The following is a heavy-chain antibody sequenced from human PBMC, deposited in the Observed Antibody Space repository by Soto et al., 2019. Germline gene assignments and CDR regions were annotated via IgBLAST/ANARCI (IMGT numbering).Heavy chain of an antibody. Sequence: GGSLRLSCAASEFSFSTYWMHWVRQAPGKGLVWVSRINTDGSRTSYADSVKGRFTISRDNAKNTLYLQMNSLRAEDTAAYYCARDQSYGGYFYYAMDVWGQGTTVTVSS. J-gene: IGHJ6*02. CDR1: EFSFSTYW. V-gene: IGHV3-74*01. CDR2: INTDGSRT. D-gene: IGHD3-10*01. CDR3: ARDQSYGGYFYYAMDV.